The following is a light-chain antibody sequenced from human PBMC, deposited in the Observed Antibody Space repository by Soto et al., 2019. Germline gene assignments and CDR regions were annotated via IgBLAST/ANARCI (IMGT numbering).Light chain of an antibody. CDR2: DAS. CDR3: QQYTSDLYT. J-gene: IGKJ2*01. V-gene: IGKV1-5*01. Sequence: DIQLTQFPSTLCASVGGTVTITCRASKNLLTYLAWYQQKPGRAPKLLIHDASTLEDGVPSRFSGSGSGTEFSLTISSLQPEDFAMYHCQQYTSDLYTFGQGTKLQ. CDR1: KNLLTY.